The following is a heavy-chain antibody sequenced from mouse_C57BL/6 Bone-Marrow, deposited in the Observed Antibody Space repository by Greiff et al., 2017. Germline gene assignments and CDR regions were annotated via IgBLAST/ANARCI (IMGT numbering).Heavy chain of an antibody. V-gene: IGHV1-4*01. Sequence: QVQLQQSGAELARPGASVKMSCKASGYTFTSYTMHWVKQRPGQGLEWIGYINPSSGYTKYNQKFKDKATLTADKSSSTAYMQLSSLTSEDSAVYYCARYYSNSWFAYWGQGTLVTVSA. D-gene: IGHD2-5*01. CDR2: INPSSGYT. CDR3: ARYYSNSWFAY. CDR1: GYTFTSYT. J-gene: IGHJ3*01.